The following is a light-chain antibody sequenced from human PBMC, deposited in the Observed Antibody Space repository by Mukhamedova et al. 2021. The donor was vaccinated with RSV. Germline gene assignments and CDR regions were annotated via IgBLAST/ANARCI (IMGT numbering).Light chain of an antibody. J-gene: IGKJ4*01. CDR3: QQHDTWPPLT. CDR2: SGS. Sequence: AWYQQKPGQAPRLLISSGSNRAAAVPARFSASGSGTDFTLIISSLEPEDSAVYYCQQHDTWPPLTFGGGTRVEVK. V-gene: IGKV3-11*01.